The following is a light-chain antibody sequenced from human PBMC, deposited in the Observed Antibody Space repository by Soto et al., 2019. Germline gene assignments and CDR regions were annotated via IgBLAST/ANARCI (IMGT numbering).Light chain of an antibody. Sequence: QSVLTQPASVSGSPGQSITISCTGTNSDVGGYNYVSWYQQYPGKAPKLMIYEVSNRPSGVSNRFSGSKSGTTASLTISGLQAEDEADYYCSSYTSSILVFCGGTKLTVL. J-gene: IGLJ3*02. CDR1: NSDVGGYNY. CDR3: SSYTSSILV. CDR2: EVS. V-gene: IGLV2-14*01.